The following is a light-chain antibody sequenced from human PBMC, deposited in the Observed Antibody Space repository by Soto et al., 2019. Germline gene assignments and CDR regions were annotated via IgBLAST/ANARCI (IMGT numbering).Light chain of an antibody. J-gene: IGKJ1*01. Sequence: ELVLTQSPATLSLPPVARATVSGRASQIVSSYLAWYQQKPGQAPRLLIYDVSNRATGIPARFSGSGSGTEFTLTISSLQPEDFATYYCQKYNGYRWTCGKGTKGDIK. CDR1: QIVSSY. CDR2: DVS. V-gene: IGKV3-11*01. CDR3: QKYNGYRWT.